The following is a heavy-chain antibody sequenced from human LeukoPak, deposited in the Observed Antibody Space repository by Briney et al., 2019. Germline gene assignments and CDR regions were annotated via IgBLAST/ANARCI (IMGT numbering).Heavy chain of an antibody. CDR2: IYHSGST. CDR3: AREGPRGVLIL. Sequence: SETLSLTCTVSGGSISSGGYYWSWIRQHPGKGLEWIGYIYHSGSTYYNPSLKSRVTISVDTSKNQFSLKLSSVTAADTAVYYCAREGPRGVLILWGQGTLVTVSS. V-gene: IGHV4-31*03. D-gene: IGHD2-8*01. CDR1: GGSISSGGYY. J-gene: IGHJ4*02.